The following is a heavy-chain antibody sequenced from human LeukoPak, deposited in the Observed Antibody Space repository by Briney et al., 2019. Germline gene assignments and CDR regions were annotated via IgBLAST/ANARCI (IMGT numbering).Heavy chain of an antibody. J-gene: IGHJ4*02. CDR1: GGSFSGYY. CDR3: ARVGTDY. D-gene: IGHD7-27*01. V-gene: IGHV4-34*01. Sequence: SESLSLTCAVYGGSFSGYYWSWIRQPPGKGLEWIGEINHSGSTNYNPSLKSRVTISVDTSKNQFSLKLSSVTAADTAVYYCARVGTDYWGQGTLVTVSS. CDR2: INHSGST.